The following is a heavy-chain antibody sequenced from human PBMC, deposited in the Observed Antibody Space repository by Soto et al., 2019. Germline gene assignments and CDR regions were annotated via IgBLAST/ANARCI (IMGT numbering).Heavy chain of an antibody. D-gene: IGHD3-3*01. V-gene: IGHV1-69*06. J-gene: IGHJ6*02. Sequence: QVQLVQSGAEVKKPGSSVKVSCKTSGDTFGNYTVTWVRQAPGHGLEWVGGIIPIFDTTNYAQKFQDRVTINADKSTGTVYMELSSLRSEDTAVYFCAKSPTFGVLIDHYNGLDVWGQGTSVTVSS. CDR2: IIPIFDTT. CDR1: GDTFGNYT. CDR3: AKSPTFGVLIDHYNGLDV.